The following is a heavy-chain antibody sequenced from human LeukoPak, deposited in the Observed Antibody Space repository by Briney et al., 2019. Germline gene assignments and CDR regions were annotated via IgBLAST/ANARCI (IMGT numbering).Heavy chain of an antibody. CDR3: AREGAKRYSAPYY. Sequence: GGSLRLSCAASGFTFSSYAMHWVRQAPGKGLEWVAVISYDGSNKYYADSVKGRFTISRDNSKNTLYLQMNSLRAEDTAVYYCAREGAKRYSAPYYWGQGTLVTASS. CDR2: ISYDGSNK. CDR1: GFTFSSYA. D-gene: IGHD1-1*01. J-gene: IGHJ4*02. V-gene: IGHV3-30-3*01.